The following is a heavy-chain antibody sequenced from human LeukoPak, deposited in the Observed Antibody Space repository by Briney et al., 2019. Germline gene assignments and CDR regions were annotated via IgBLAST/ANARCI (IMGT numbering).Heavy chain of an antibody. D-gene: IGHD3-10*01. CDR3: AKDLPNYYGSGSSGAFDI. J-gene: IGHJ3*02. V-gene: IGHV3-9*01. Sequence: PGRSLRLSCAASGFTFDDYAMHWVRQAPGKGLEWVSGISWNSGSIGYADSVKGRFTISRDNAKNSLYLQMNSLRAEDTAVYYCAKDLPNYYGSGSSGAFDIWGQGTMVTVSS. CDR1: GFTFDDYA. CDR2: ISWNSGSI.